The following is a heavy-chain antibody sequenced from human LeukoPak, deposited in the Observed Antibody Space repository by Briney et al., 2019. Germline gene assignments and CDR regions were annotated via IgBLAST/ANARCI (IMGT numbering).Heavy chain of an antibody. Sequence: GGSLRLSCAASGFTFSSYAMHWVRQAPGKGLEWVAVISYDGSNKYYADSVKGRFTISRDNSKKTLYLQMNGLRAEDTAVYYCASESNPTTPTYWGQGTLVTVSS. CDR2: ISYDGSNK. J-gene: IGHJ4*02. D-gene: IGHD1/OR15-1a*01. CDR3: ASESNPTTPTY. CDR1: GFTFSSYA. V-gene: IGHV3-30-3*01.